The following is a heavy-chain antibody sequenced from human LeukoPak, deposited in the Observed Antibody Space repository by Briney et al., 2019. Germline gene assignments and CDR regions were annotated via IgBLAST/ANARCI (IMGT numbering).Heavy chain of an antibody. CDR2: IYYTGST. D-gene: IGHD1-1*01. CDR3: ARGRRGYVYNWFDP. Sequence: PSETLSLTCTVSGGSISTSSYYWVWIRQPPGKGLEWIGSIYYTGSTFYNPSLKSRVTISIDTSKNQFSVKLSSVTAADTAVYYCARGRRGYVYNWFDPWGQGTLVTVSS. V-gene: IGHV4-39*07. J-gene: IGHJ5*02. CDR1: GGSISTSSYY.